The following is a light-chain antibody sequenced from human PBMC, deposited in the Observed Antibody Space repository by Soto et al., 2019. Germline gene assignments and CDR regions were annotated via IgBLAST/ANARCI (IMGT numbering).Light chain of an antibody. J-gene: IGKJ1*01. CDR1: QTISSW. Sequence: DIQMTQSPSTLSGSVGDRVTITCRASQTISSWLAWYQQKPGKAPKLLIYKASTLKSGVPSRFSGSGSGTELTLTISSLQPDDFATYYCQHYNSYSEPFGQGTKVDIX. V-gene: IGKV1-5*03. CDR3: QHYNSYSEP. CDR2: KAS.